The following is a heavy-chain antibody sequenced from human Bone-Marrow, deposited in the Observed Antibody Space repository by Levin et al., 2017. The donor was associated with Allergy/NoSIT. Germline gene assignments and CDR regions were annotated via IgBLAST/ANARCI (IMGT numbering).Heavy chain of an antibody. CDR1: GVTVFNNY. J-gene: IGHJ4*02. V-gene: IGHV3-66*01. D-gene: IGHD3-10*01. CDR3: GRDGPGGGH. Sequence: PGESLKISCTASGVTVFNNYFMWVRQAPGKGLEWVSHIYSGGGTNYADSVKGRFSVSRDNSKNTVYLQMNSMRAADTAVYYCGRDGPGGGHWGPGTQVTVSS. CDR2: IYSGGGT.